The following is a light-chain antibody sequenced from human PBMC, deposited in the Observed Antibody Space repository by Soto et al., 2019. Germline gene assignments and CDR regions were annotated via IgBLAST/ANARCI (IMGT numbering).Light chain of an antibody. Sequence: QSVLTQPPSASGTPGQRVTISCSGSSSNLGSNTVNWYQQLPGTAPKLLIYSSNQRPSGVPDRFSGSKSGTSASLAISGRQSEDEADYYWAAWDDSLNGWVFGGGTKLTVL. V-gene: IGLV1-44*01. CDR1: SSNLGSNT. CDR2: SSN. CDR3: AAWDDSLNGWV. J-gene: IGLJ3*02.